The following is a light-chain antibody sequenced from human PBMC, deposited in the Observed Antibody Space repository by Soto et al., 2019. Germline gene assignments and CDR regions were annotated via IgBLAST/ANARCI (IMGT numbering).Light chain of an antibody. V-gene: IGKV3-11*01. CDR1: QSVNSK. J-gene: IGKJ5*01. CDR2: GAF. Sequence: EIVMTQSPATLSVSPGERVTLSCRASQSVNSKVAWYQQKPGQAPRLLIYGAFNRATGIPARFSGSGSGTDFTLTISSLEPEDSAVYYCQQRNVWPPVTFGQGTRLEIK. CDR3: QQRNVWPPVT.